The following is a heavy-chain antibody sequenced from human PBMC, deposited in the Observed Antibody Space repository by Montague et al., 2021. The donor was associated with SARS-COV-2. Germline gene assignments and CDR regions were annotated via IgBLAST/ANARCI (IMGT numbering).Heavy chain of an antibody. J-gene: IGHJ4*02. CDR3: AKDRGYYGSGSYFEY. V-gene: IGHV3-9*01. Sequence: SLRLSCAASGFTFRDYALHWVRQVPGKGLEWVSGISWNSGSIGYGDSVKGRFTISRDNAKNSLYLQMNSLRAEDTALYYCAKDRGYYGSGSYFEYWGQGTLVTVSS. D-gene: IGHD3-10*01. CDR2: ISWNSGSI. CDR1: GFTFRDYA.